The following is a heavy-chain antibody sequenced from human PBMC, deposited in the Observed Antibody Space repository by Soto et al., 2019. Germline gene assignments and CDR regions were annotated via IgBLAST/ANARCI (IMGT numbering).Heavy chain of an antibody. Sequence: QVQLVQSGAEVKKPGASVKVSCKASGYTFTSYDINWVRQATGQGLEWMGWMNPNSGNTGYAQKFQGRVTMTRNTSISTAYMELSSLRSEGTAVSYCARERTGTTSMDVWGQGTTVTVSS. CDR3: ARERTGTTSMDV. V-gene: IGHV1-8*01. CDR2: MNPNSGNT. J-gene: IGHJ6*02. CDR1: GYTFTSYD. D-gene: IGHD1-1*01.